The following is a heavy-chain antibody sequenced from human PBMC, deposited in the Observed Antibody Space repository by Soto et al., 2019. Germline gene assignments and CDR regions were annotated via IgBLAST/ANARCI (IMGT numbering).Heavy chain of an antibody. V-gene: IGHV1-2*04. D-gene: IGHD6-13*01. J-gene: IGHJ6*02. CDR1: GYTFTSYY. CDR3: ARSVAAAAYYYYGMDV. Sequence: ASVNVSCKSSGYTFTSYYILWVRETPGQGLEWMGWINPNSGGTNYAQKFQGWVTMTRDTSISTAYMELSRLRSDDTAVYYCARSVAAAAYYYYGMDVWGQGTTVTVSS. CDR2: INPNSGGT.